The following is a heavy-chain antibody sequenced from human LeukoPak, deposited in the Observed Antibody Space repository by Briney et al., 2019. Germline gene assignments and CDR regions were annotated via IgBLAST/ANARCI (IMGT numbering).Heavy chain of an antibody. Sequence: GGSLRLSCAASGFTFSSYGMHWVRQAPGKGLEWVAFIRYDGSNKYYADSVKGRFTISRDNSKNTLYLQMNSLRSDDTAVYYCAREDSSNSGSGFDYWGQGTLVTVSS. D-gene: IGHD3-10*01. CDR3: AREDSSNSGSGFDY. CDR2: IRYDGSNK. V-gene: IGHV3-30*02. CDR1: GFTFSSYG. J-gene: IGHJ4*02.